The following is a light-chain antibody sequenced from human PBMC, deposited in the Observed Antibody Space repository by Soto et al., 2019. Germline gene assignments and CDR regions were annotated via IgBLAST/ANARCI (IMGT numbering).Light chain of an antibody. Sequence: EIVMTQSPATLSVSPGERATLSCGASQVVRDYLAWYQQKPGQAPRLLIHGASTRAPGIPARFSGGGSGTDFTLTIISLQSEDFAVYYCQQYDKWPPTFGQGTKVDIK. V-gene: IGKV3-15*01. CDR3: QQYDKWPPT. CDR2: GAS. CDR1: QVVRDY. J-gene: IGKJ1*01.